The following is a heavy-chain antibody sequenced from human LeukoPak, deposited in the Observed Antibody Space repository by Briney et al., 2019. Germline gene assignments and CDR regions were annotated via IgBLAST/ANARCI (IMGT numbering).Heavy chain of an antibody. D-gene: IGHD3-10*01. CDR2: ISSSSSYI. CDR3: ARGLGGVDY. Sequence: GGSLRLSCAASGFTFSSYSMNWVRQAPGKGLEWVSSISSSSSYIHYADSVKGRLTISRDNARNSLYLQMNSLRAEDTAVYYCARGLGGVDYWGQGTLATVSS. J-gene: IGHJ4*02. V-gene: IGHV3-21*01. CDR1: GFTFSSYS.